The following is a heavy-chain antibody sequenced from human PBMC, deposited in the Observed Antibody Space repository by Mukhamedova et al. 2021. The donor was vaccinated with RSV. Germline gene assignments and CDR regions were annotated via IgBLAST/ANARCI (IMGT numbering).Heavy chain of an antibody. J-gene: IGHJ4*02. CDR2: ISSSSGTI. Sequence: GLAWLSCISSSSGTINYADSVEGRFTISRDNVKNSIYLQMNSLRVDATAIYYCARSPLHYFDLCGQGTLVPVSS. CDR3: ARSPLHYFDL. V-gene: IGHV3-48*03.